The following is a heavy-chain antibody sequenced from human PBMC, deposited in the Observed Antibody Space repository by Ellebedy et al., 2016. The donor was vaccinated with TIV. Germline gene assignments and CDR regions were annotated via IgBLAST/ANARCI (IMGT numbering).Heavy chain of an antibody. CDR3: VRHPTLGTLDY. CDR1: GGSITSGSYY. J-gene: IGHJ4*02. CDR2: VYFIGST. Sequence: MPSETLSPTCTVSGGSITSGSYYWAWIRQPPGKGLEWVGNVYFIGSTNYNPSLKSRVTISVDTSKNQFSLKLTSVTAADTAVYYCVRHPTLGTLDYWGQGAQVTVSS. V-gene: IGHV4-39*01. D-gene: IGHD3-16*01.